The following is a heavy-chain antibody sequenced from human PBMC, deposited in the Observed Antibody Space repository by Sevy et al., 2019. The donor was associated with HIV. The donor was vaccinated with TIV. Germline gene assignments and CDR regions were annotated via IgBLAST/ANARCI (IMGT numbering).Heavy chain of an antibody. J-gene: IGHJ4*02. V-gene: IGHV3-23*01. D-gene: IGHD6-19*01. CDR3: AKRAGADSRLLYFAH. CDR1: GFTFSSYV. CDR2: ISPSGAST. Sequence: GGYLRLSCAASGFTFSSYVMSWVRQAPGKGLEWVSSISPSGASTYVADSVKGRFTISRDNSKNTLYLQMDSLRAEDTGVYYCAKRAGADSRLLYFAHWGQGALVTVSS.